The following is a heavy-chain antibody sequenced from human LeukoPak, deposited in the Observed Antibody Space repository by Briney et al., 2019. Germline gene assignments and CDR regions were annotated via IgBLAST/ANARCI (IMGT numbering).Heavy chain of an antibody. Sequence: GASVKVSCKASGYTFTSYDINWVRQATGQGLEWMGWMNPSSGNSGLALKFQGRLTMTRNPSINTASMELRSLRSEDTAIYYCARGFDLSIPHRGLDAWGNGTTVIVSS. CDR2: MNPSSGNS. V-gene: IGHV1-8*01. J-gene: IGHJ6*04. CDR3: ARGFDLSIPHRGLDA. D-gene: IGHD2-21*01. CDR1: GYTFTSYD.